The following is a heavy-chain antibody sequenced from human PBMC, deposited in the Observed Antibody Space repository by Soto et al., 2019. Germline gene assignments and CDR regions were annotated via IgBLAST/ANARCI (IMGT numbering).Heavy chain of an antibody. J-gene: IGHJ6*02. CDR2: GST. D-gene: IGHD2-15*01. CDR3: ARGYCSGGSCYPPKDYYGMDV. Sequence: GSTNYNPSLKSRVTISVDTSKNQFSLKLSSVTAADTAVYYRARGYCSGGSCYPPKDYYGMDVWGQGTTVTVSS. V-gene: IGHV4-59*09.